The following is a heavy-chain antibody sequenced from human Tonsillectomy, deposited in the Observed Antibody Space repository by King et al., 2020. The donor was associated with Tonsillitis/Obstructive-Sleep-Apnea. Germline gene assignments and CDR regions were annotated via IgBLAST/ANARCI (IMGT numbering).Heavy chain of an antibody. D-gene: IGHD2-2*03. Sequence: VQLVESGGGVVQPGRSLRLSCAASGFTFSSYGMHWVRQAPGKGLEWVAVIWYDGSNKYYADSVKGRFTISRDNSKNTLYLQMNSLRAEDTAVYYCARSSLDIVVVLGYMDVWGKGTTVTVSS. J-gene: IGHJ6*03. V-gene: IGHV3-33*01. CDR1: GFTFSSYG. CDR2: IWYDGSNK. CDR3: ARSSLDIVVVLGYMDV.